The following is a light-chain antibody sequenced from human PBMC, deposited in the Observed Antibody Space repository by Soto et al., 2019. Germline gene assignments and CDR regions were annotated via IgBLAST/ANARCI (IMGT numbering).Light chain of an antibody. CDR2: GNS. Sequence: QSVLTQPPSVSGAPGQRVTISCAGSSSNIGAGYDVHWYQQLPGTAPKLLIYGNSNRPSGVPDRFSGSKSGTSASLAITGLQAADEADYYCQSYDSSLSALVFGGATQLTVL. V-gene: IGLV1-40*01. CDR1: SSNIGAGYD. J-gene: IGLJ2*01. CDR3: QSYDSSLSALV.